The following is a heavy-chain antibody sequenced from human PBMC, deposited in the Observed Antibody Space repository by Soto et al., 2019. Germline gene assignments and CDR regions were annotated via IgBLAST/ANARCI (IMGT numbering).Heavy chain of an antibody. CDR2: IIPILGIA. J-gene: IGHJ3*02. CDR3: AGYHLTSAFDI. CDR1: GGTFSSYT. V-gene: IGHV1-69*02. Sequence: QVQLVQSGAEVKKPGSSVKVSCKASGGTFSSYTISWVRQAPGQGLEWMGRIIPILGIANYAQKFQGRVTITADKTKRTAQMEVGSLRSEDKAVYFLAGYHLTSAFDILGQGTMGTGSS. D-gene: IGHD3-9*01.